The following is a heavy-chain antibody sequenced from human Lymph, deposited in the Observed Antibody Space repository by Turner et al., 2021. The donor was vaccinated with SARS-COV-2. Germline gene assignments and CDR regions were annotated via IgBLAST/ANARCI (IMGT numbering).Heavy chain of an antibody. J-gene: IGHJ4*02. Sequence: QVQLVESGGGVVQPGRSLSLSCAASGFTFSIYGMHWVRQAPGKGLEWVAVIWYDGTNKYYADSVKGRFTISRDNSKNTLYLQMNSLRGEDTAVYYCARGSGAGDYWGQGTLVTVSS. V-gene: IGHV3-33*01. CDR3: ARGSGAGDY. CDR2: IWYDGTNK. CDR1: GFTFSIYG. D-gene: IGHD7-27*01.